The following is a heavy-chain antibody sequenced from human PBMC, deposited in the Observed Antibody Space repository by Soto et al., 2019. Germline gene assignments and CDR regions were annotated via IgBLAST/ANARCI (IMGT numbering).Heavy chain of an antibody. J-gene: IGHJ6*02. V-gene: IGHV1-2*02. CDR2: INPNSGGT. Sequence: ASVKVSCKASGYTFTGYYMHWVRQAPGQGLEWMGWINPNSGGTNYAQKFQGRVTMTRDTSISTAYMELSRLRSDDTAVYYCARDEGGAAAPYYYYGMDVWGQGTTVTVSS. CDR1: GYTFTGYY. D-gene: IGHD6-13*01. CDR3: ARDEGGAAAPYYYYGMDV.